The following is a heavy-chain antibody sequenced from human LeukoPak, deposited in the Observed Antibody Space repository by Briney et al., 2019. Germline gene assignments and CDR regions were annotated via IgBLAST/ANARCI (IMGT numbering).Heavy chain of an antibody. D-gene: IGHD3-16*01. V-gene: IGHV4-30-2*01. Sequence: PSQTLSLTCTVSGGSISSGGYYWSWIRQPPGKGLEWIGYIYHSGSTYYNPSLKSRVTISVDRSKNQFSLKLSSVTAADTAVYYCARGVGRYLQHWGQGTLVTVSS. CDR2: IYHSGST. CDR3: ARGVGRYLQH. J-gene: IGHJ1*01. CDR1: GGSISSGGYY.